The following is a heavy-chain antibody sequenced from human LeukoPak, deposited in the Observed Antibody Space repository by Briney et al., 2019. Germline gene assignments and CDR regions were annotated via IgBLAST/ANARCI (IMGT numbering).Heavy chain of an antibody. CDR1: GVSISSYY. CDR3: ARVDCSGGSCYSVSL. Sequence: SETLSLTCTVSGVSISSYYWSWIRQPAGKGLEWIGRIYTSGSTDYNPSLKSRVTMSVDTSKNQFSLKLSSVTAADTAVYYCARVDCSGGSCYSVSLWGQGTLVTVSS. V-gene: IGHV4-4*07. J-gene: IGHJ4*02. CDR2: IYTSGST. D-gene: IGHD2-15*01.